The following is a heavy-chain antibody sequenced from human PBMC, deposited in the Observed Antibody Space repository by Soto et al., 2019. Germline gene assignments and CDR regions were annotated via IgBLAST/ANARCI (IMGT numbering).Heavy chain of an antibody. CDR3: AVGPFAEEGIGTGFGFLEWERGGGY. Sequence: QTLSLTCAISGDSVSINSAAWNWIRQSPSRDLEWLGRTYYRSKWYNDYAVSVKSRITINPDTSKNQFSLKLSSVTAADTAVYYCAVGPFAEEGIGTGFGFLEWERGGGYWGQGTLVTVS. V-gene: IGHV6-1*01. CDR2: TYYRSKWYN. J-gene: IGHJ4*02. D-gene: IGHD3-3*01. CDR1: GDSVSINSAA.